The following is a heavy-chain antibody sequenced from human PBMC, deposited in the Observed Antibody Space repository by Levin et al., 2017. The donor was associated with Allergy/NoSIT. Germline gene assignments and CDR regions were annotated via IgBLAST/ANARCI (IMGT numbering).Heavy chain of an antibody. CDR2: INPNSGGT. CDR3: ARSSGGYCSSTSCYLFDY. CDR1: GYTFTGYY. J-gene: IGHJ4*02. D-gene: IGHD2-2*01. Sequence: GDSLKISCKASGYTFTGYYMHWVRQAPGQGLEWMGWINPNSGGTNYAQKFQGRVTMTRDTSISTAYMELSRLRSDDTAVYYCARSSGGYCSSTSCYLFDYWGQGTLVTVSS. V-gene: IGHV1-2*02.